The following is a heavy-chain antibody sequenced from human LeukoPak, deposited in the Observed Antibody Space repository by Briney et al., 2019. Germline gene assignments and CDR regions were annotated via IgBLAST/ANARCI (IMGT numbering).Heavy chain of an antibody. V-gene: IGHV3-53*01. J-gene: IGHJ4*02. CDR2: IYSGGIT. CDR3: AREGNGYGDHYFDY. D-gene: IGHD4-17*01. Sequence: PGGSLRLSCAASGFSVSNNYMSWSRQAPGKGLEWVSVIYSGGITYYADSVKGRFIISRDNSKNTLYLQMNSLRAEDTAVYYCAREGNGYGDHYFDYWGQGTLVTVSS. CDR1: GFSVSNNY.